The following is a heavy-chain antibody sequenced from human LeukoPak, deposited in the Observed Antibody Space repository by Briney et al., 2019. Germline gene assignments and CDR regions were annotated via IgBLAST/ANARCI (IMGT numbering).Heavy chain of an antibody. CDR1: GFNFNTYA. CDR3: ARQEARGYYYEGLDF. D-gene: IGHD3-22*01. V-gene: IGHV3-30*04. Sequence: PGRSLRLSCVVSGFNFNTYAIHWVRQAPGRGRGWVSLVSYNGRRKTYAASVMGRLTIDRDHSKNTVYLQMNVLSPDDTAVYFCARQEARGYYYEGLDFWGQGSLVTVSS. J-gene: IGHJ4*02. CDR2: VSYNGRRK.